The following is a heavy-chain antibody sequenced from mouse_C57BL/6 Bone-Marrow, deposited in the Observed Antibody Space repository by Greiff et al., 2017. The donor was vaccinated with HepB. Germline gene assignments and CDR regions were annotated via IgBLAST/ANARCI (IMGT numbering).Heavy chain of an antibody. J-gene: IGHJ3*01. CDR1: GYTFTSYW. CDR2: IDPSDSYT. V-gene: IGHV1-50*01. Sequence: VQLQQPGAELVKPGASVKLSCKASGYTFTSYWMQWVKQRPGQGLEWIGEIDPSDSYTNYNQKCKGKATLTVDTSSSTAYMQLSSLTSEDSAVYYCARSFAYWGQGTLVTVSA. CDR3: ARSFAY.